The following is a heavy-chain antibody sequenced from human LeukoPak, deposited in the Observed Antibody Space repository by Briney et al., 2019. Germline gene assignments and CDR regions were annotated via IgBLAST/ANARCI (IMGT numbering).Heavy chain of an antibody. Sequence: GGSLRLSCAASGFTFSSYGMSWVRQVPGKGLEWVSVISGSGVSTYYADSVKGRFSISRDNAKNSLYLQMNSLRAEDTAVYYCAREVSSGWYDYWGQGTLVTVSS. CDR2: ISGSGVST. V-gene: IGHV3-23*01. CDR3: AREVSSGWYDY. D-gene: IGHD6-19*01. J-gene: IGHJ4*02. CDR1: GFTFSSYG.